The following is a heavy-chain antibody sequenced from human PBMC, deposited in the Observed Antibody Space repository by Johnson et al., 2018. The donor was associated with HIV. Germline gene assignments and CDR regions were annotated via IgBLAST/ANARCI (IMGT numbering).Heavy chain of an antibody. Sequence: QMQLVESGGGVVQPGGSLRLSCAASGFTFSSYAMHWVRQAPGKGLEWVAVISYDGSNKYYADSVKGRFTISRDNSKNTLYLQMNSLRAEDTALYYCARRDGFDYGNAFDIWGQGTMVTVSS. CDR3: ARRDGFDYGNAFDI. CDR1: GFTFSSYA. V-gene: IGHV3-30-3*02. J-gene: IGHJ3*02. CDR2: ISYDGSNK. D-gene: IGHD5-12*01.